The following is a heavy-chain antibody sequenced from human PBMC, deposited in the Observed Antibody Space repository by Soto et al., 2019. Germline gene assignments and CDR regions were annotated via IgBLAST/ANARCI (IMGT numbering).Heavy chain of an antibody. D-gene: IGHD6-13*01. V-gene: IGHV3-66*01. Sequence: GGSLRLSCAASRFTGSSTYMSWVRQAPGKGLEWVSVIYSGGSTYYADSVKDRVTISRDNSKNTLYLQMNSMRAEDTAVYYCAGGIAGGSLDYWGQGTLVTVSS. CDR1: RFTGSSTY. CDR2: IYSGGST. J-gene: IGHJ4*02. CDR3: AGGIAGGSLDY.